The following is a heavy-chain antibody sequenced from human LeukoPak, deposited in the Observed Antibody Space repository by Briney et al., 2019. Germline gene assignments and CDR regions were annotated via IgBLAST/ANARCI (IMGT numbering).Heavy chain of an antibody. V-gene: IGHV1-69*01. CDR2: IIPIFGTA. CDR3: ARADVDIVAQNV. D-gene: IGHD5-12*01. Sequence: SVKVSCKASGGTFGSYAISWVRQAPGQGLEWMGGIIPIFGTANYAQKFQGRVTITADESTSTAYMELSSLRSEDTAVYYCARADVDIVAQNVWGQGTTVTVSS. J-gene: IGHJ6*02. CDR1: GGTFGSYA.